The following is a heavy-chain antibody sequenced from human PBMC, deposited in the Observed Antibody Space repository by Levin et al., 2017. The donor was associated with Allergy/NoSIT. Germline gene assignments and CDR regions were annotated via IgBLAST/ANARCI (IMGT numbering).Heavy chain of an antibody. CDR2: IYSGGST. J-gene: IGHJ6*02. Sequence: ETLSLTCAASGFTVSSNYMSWVRQAPGKGLEWVSVIYSGGSTYYADSVKGRFTISRDNSKNTLYLQMNSLRAEDAAVYYCAREGYDYYGMDVWGQGTTVTVSS. V-gene: IGHV3-53*01. CDR1: GFTVSSNY. CDR3: AREGYDYYGMDV.